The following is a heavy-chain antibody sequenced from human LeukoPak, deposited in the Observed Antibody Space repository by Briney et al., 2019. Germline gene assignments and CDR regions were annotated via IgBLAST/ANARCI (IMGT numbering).Heavy chain of an antibody. CDR1: GYTFIGYY. D-gene: IGHD5-24*01. Sequence: GASVKVSCKASGYTFIGYYIHWVRQAPGQGLEWMGWISPNNGDTNYAQKFQGRVTMTRDTSISTAYMELSRLKSDDTAVYYCVRKENDYWGQGTLVTVSS. J-gene: IGHJ4*02. CDR3: VRKENDY. V-gene: IGHV1-2*02. CDR2: ISPNNGDT.